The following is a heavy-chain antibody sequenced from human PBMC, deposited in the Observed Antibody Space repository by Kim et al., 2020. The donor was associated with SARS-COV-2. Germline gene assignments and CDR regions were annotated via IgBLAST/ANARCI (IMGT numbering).Heavy chain of an antibody. D-gene: IGHD1-26*01. V-gene: IGHV3-30*04. CDR3: ARGLAGDYYYGMDV. CDR2: ISYDGSNK. J-gene: IGHJ6*02. CDR1: GFTFSSYA. Sequence: GGSLRLSCAASGFTFSSYAMHWVRQAPGKGLEWVAVISYDGSNKYYADSVKGRFTISRDNSKNTLYLQMNSLRAEDTAVYYCARGLAGDYYYGMDVCGQGTTVTVSS.